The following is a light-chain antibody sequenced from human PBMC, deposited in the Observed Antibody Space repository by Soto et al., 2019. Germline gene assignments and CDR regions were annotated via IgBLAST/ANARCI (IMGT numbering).Light chain of an antibody. CDR1: SSDVGSYNL. CDR2: EGS. J-gene: IGLJ1*01. V-gene: IGLV2-23*01. Sequence: QSVLTQPASVSGSPGQSITISCTGTSSDVGSYNLVSWYQQLPGKAPKLMIYEGSERPSGVSNRFSGSKSGNPASLTISGLQAEDEADYYCCSYAGSYFYVFGTGTKVTVL. CDR3: CSYAGSYFYV.